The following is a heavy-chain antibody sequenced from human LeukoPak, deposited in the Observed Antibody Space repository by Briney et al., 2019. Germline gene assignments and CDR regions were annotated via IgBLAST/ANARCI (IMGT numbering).Heavy chain of an antibody. CDR1: GGSISSSSYY. Sequence: SETLSLTCTVSGGSISSSSYYWGWIRQPPGKGLEWIGSIYYSGSTYYNPSLKSRVTISVDTSKNQFSLKLSSVTAADTAVYYCASGGLRYFDWLSPGRAFDIWGQGTMVTVSS. D-gene: IGHD3-9*01. J-gene: IGHJ3*02. CDR3: ASGGLRYFDWLSPGRAFDI. V-gene: IGHV4-39*07. CDR2: IYYSGST.